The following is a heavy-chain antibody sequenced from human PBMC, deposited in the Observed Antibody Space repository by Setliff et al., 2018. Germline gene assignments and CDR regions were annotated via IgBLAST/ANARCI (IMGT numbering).Heavy chain of an antibody. J-gene: IGHJ4*02. V-gene: IGHV3-23*01. Sequence: GGSLRLSCEGSGFIFSNYAMSWVRQAPGKGLEWVSAISASGGSTYYADSVKGRFTISRDNSKNTLYLQMNRLRAEDTAVYYCAKGSCSGGSCYFKAQEVDYWGQGTLVTVSS. CDR1: GFIFSNYA. CDR3: AKGSCSGGSCYFKAQEVDY. CDR2: ISASGGST. D-gene: IGHD2-15*01.